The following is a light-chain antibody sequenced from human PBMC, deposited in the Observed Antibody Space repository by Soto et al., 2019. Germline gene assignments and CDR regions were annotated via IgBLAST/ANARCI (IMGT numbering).Light chain of an antibody. Sequence: QSALTQPPSASGSPGQSVTISCTGTSSDVGDYNYVSWYQQHPGKAPKLMIYEVNKRPSGVPDRFSGSKSGNTASLTVSGLQAEDDADYYCSSYAGNNVVFGGGTKVTVL. V-gene: IGLV2-8*01. J-gene: IGLJ2*01. CDR1: SSDVGDYNY. CDR2: EVN. CDR3: SSYAGNNVV.